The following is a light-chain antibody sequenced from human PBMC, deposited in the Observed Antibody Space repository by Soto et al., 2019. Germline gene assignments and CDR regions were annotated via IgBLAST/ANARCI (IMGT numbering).Light chain of an antibody. J-gene: IGLJ2*01. CDR1: SSNVGNNY. Sequence: QSSLTQPPSVSAAPGQKVTISCSGSSSNVGNNYVSWYQQLPGTGPKLLIYDNNKRPSGIPDRFSGSKSGTSATLGITGLQTGDEADYYCGTWDDSLSAVFGGGTKLTVL. CDR2: DNN. V-gene: IGLV1-51*01. CDR3: GTWDDSLSAV.